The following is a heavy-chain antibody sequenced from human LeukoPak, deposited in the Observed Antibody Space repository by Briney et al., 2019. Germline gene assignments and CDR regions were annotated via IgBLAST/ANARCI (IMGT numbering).Heavy chain of an antibody. CDR1: GFTFSSYA. CDR3: ARDRRDDILDYYYGMDV. D-gene: IGHD3-9*01. CDR2: ISYDGSNK. Sequence: GGSLRLSCAASGFTFSSYAMHWVRQAPGKGLEWVAVISYDGSNKYYADSVKGRFTISRDNSKNTLYLQMNSLRAEDTAVYYCARDRRDDILDYYYGMDVWGQGTTVTVSS. J-gene: IGHJ6*02. V-gene: IGHV3-30*04.